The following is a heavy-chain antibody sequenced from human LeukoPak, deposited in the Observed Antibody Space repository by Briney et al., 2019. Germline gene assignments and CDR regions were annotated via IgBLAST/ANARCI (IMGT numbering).Heavy chain of an antibody. CDR3: ARGAIVVVPAANNWFDP. Sequence: LRLSCAASGFTFSSYEMNWVRQPPGKGLEWIGYIYYSGSTYYNPSLKSRVTISVDTSKNQSSLKLSSVTAADTAVYYCARGAIVVVPAANNWFDPWGQGTLVTVSS. J-gene: IGHJ5*02. CDR1: GFTFSSYEMN. D-gene: IGHD2-2*01. V-gene: IGHV4-30-4*08. CDR2: IYYSGST.